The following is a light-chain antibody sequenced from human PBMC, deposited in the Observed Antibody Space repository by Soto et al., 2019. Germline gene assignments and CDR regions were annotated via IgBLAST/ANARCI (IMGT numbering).Light chain of an antibody. CDR1: QSVSNY. J-gene: IGKJ5*01. V-gene: IGKV3-11*01. CDR2: DSS. CDR3: QQCGSSST. Sequence: ETVLTQSPATLSLSPGERASLSCRASQSVSNYLAWYQQKPGQTPRLLIYDSSNRATGIPARFSGSGSGTDFTLTISRLEPEDFAVYYCQQCGSSSTFGQGTRLEIK.